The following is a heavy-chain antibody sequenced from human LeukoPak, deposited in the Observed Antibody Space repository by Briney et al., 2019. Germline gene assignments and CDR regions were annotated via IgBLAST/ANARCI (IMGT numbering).Heavy chain of an antibody. CDR2: ISSSGSTI. D-gene: IGHD5-18*01. CDR1: GFTFSDYY. J-gene: IGHJ3*02. Sequence: GGSLRLSCAASGFTFSDYYMSWIRQAPGKGLEWVSYISSSGSTIYYADSVKGRFTISRDNAKNSLYLQMNSLRAEDTAVYYCARQGQIQLSDAFDIWGQGTMVTVSS. V-gene: IGHV3-11*04. CDR3: ARQGQIQLSDAFDI.